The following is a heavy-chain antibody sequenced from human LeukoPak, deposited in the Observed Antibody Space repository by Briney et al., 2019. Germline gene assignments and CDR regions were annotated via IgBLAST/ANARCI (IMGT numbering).Heavy chain of an antibody. V-gene: IGHV3-15*01. Sequence: GGSLRLSCVASGFMFSKAWMSWVRQAPGKGLEWVGRIKRKSDGGTTDYAAPVKGRFTISRDDSKNTLYLQMNSLKTEDTAVYYCTRKYYYDSRGYFSDAFDIWGQGTMVTVSS. CDR2: IKRKSDGGTT. D-gene: IGHD3-22*01. CDR3: TRKYYYDSRGYFSDAFDI. CDR1: GFMFSKAW. J-gene: IGHJ3*02.